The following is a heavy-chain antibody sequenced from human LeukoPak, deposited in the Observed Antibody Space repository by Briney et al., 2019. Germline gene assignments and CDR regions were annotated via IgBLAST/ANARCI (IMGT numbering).Heavy chain of an antibody. Sequence: GGSLRLSCAASGFTFSSCSMNWVRQAPGKGLEWVSYISSSSSTIYYADSVKGRFTISRDNAKNTLYLQMNSLRAEDTAVYYCASDYYDSSGYSSHWGQGTLVTVSS. CDR2: ISSSSSTI. V-gene: IGHV3-48*04. J-gene: IGHJ4*02. CDR1: GFTFSSCS. CDR3: ASDYYDSSGYSSH. D-gene: IGHD3-22*01.